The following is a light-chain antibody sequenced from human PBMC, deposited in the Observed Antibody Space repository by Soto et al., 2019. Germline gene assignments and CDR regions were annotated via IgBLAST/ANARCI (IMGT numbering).Light chain of an antibody. CDR2: GAS. Sequence: EIVLTQSPGTLSLSPGERATLSCRASQSVYTNYLAWYQQISGQAPRLLIYGASRRATGIPDRFSGSGSGTDFTLSISRLEPEDFAVYDCQHYGSSPPVYTFGQGTKLEIK. J-gene: IGKJ2*01. V-gene: IGKV3-20*01. CDR1: QSVYTNY. CDR3: QHYGSSPPVYT.